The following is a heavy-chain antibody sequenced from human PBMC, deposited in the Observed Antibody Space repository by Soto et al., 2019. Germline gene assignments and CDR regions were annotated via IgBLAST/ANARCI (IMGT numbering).Heavy chain of an antibody. D-gene: IGHD6-13*01. CDR2: INHSGNT. CDR3: ARHHVRGRTIAGAAEF. V-gene: IGHV4-34*01. Sequence: SETLSLTCAVYGGSFSGYYWSWIRQPPGKGLEWIGEINHSGNTNYNPSLKSRVTISVDTSKNQLFLNLSSVTAADTAMYYCARHHVRGRTIAGAAEFWGQGTLVTVS. J-gene: IGHJ4*02. CDR1: GGSFSGYY.